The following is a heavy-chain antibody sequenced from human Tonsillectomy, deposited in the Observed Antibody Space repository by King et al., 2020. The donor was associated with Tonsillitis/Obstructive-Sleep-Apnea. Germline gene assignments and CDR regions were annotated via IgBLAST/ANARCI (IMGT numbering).Heavy chain of an antibody. CDR3: ARRFAGGDGYNSDY. J-gene: IGHJ4*02. D-gene: IGHD5-24*01. CDR2: INPSDSYT. Sequence: VQLVESGAEVKKPGESLRISCKGSGYSFTSYWISWVRQMPGKGLEWMGRINPSDSYTNNSPSFQGNVTISADKSISTAYLQWSSQKASDTAMYYCARRFAGGDGYNSDYWGQGTLVTVSS. V-gene: IGHV5-10-1*03. CDR1: GYSFTSYW.